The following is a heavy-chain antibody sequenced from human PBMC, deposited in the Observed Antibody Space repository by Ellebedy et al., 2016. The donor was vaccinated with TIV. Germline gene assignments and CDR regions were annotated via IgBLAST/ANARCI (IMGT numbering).Heavy chain of an antibody. D-gene: IGHD6-13*01. Sequence: GESLKISCAASGFTFTTYWMSWVRQAPGKGLEWVANIKQDGSEKYYVDSVKGRFTISRDNAKNSLYLQMNSLRAEDTAVYYCAKDRIRIAAPGAFDSWGQGALVAVSS. CDR1: GFTFTTYW. CDR3: AKDRIRIAAPGAFDS. V-gene: IGHV3-7*03. J-gene: IGHJ4*02. CDR2: IKQDGSEK.